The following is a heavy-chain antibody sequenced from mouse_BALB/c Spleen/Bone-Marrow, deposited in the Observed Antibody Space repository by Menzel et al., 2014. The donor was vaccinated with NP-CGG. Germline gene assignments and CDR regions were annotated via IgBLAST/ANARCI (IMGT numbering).Heavy chain of an antibody. CDR3: ARDRNYGSSWYFDV. V-gene: IGHV7-3*02. Sequence: EVNLVESGGGLVQPGGSLRLSCATSGFTFTDYHMSWVRQPPGKALEWLGFIRNKANGYTTEYSASVKGRFTISRDNSQSILYLQMNTLRAEDSATYYCARDRNYGSSWYFDVWGAGTTVTVSS. CDR1: GFTFTDYH. D-gene: IGHD1-1*01. J-gene: IGHJ1*01. CDR2: IRNKANGYTT.